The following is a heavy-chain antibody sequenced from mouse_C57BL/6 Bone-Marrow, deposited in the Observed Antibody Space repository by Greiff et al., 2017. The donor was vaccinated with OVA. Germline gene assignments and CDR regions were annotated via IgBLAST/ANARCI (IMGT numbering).Heavy chain of an antibody. CDR2: INPGSGGT. Sequence: QVQLKESGAELVRPGTSVKVSCKASGYAFTNYLIEWVKQRPGQGLEWIGVINPGSGGTNYNENFKGKATLTADKSSRTAYMQLRSLTSEASAVYFCARDLLRLPWYFDVWGTGTTVTVAS. J-gene: IGHJ1*03. V-gene: IGHV1-54*01. CDR1: GYAFTNYL. CDR3: ARDLLRLPWYFDV. D-gene: IGHD2-2*01.